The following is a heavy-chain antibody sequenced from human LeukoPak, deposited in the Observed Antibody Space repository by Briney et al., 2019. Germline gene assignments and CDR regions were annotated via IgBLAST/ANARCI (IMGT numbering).Heavy chain of an antibody. CDR3: AKEPYTAMVTFFDY. J-gene: IGHJ4*02. D-gene: IGHD5-18*01. CDR2: MNPNSGNT. CDR1: GYTFTSYD. Sequence: ASVKVSCKASGYTFTSYDINWVRQATGQGLEWMGWMNPNSGNTGYAQKFQGRVTITRNTSISTAYMELSSLRAEDTAVYYCAKEPYTAMVTFFDYWGQGTLVTVSS. V-gene: IGHV1-8*03.